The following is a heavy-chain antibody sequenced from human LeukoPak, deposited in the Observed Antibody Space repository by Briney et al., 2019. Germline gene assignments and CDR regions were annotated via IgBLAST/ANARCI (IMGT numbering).Heavy chain of an antibody. V-gene: IGHV3-30-3*01. D-gene: IGHD3-10*01. CDR2: ISYDGSNK. CDR3: ASPLWFGELLFES. J-gene: IGHJ4*02. CDR1: GFTFSSYA. Sequence: GGSLRLSCAASGFTFSSYAMHWVRQAPGKGLEWVTVISYDGSNKYYADSVKGRFTISRDNSKNTLYLQMNSLRAEDTAVYYCASPLWFGELLFESWGQGTLVTVSS.